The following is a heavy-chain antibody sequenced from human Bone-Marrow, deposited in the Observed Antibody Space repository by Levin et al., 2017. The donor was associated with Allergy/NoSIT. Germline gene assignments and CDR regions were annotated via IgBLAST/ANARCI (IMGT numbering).Heavy chain of an antibody. CDR2: IRDSGGAT. Sequence: GESLKISCAASGFTFSNYAMTWVRQTPGKGLEWVSIIRDSGGATYYADSVKGRFTISRDNSKNTLYLQMNSLRAEDTAVYYCAKVYRCGDCSPLFLPYYSYDMDVWGQGTTVTVSS. D-gene: IGHD2-21*02. J-gene: IGHJ6*02. CDR3: AKVYRCGDCSPLFLPYYSYDMDV. CDR1: GFTFSNYA. V-gene: IGHV3-23*01.